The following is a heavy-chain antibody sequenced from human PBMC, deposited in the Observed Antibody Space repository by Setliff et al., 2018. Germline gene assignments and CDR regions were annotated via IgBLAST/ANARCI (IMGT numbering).Heavy chain of an antibody. J-gene: IGHJ5*02. D-gene: IGHD3-10*01. CDR1: GGSISRSSYN. Sequence: SETLSLTCTVSGGSISRSSYNWGWIRQPPGKGLEWIGSIYYSGSTYYNPSLKSRVTISVDTSKNQFSLKLSSVTAADTAVYYCARELYYYGSGSWTFDPWGQGTLVTVSS. CDR2: IYYSGST. CDR3: ARELYYYGSGSWTFDP. V-gene: IGHV4-39*07.